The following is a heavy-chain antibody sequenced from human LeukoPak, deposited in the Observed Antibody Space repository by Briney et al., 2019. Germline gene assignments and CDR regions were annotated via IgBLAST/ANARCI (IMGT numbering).Heavy chain of an antibody. CDR2: ISGSGGST. Sequence: GGSLRLSCAASGLTFSSYAMRWVRQPPGKGLEWVSAISGSGGSTYYADSVKDRFTISRDNSKNTLYLQMNSLRVEDTAVYYCAKRFGSTLTPYYYYMDVWGKGTTVTVSS. D-gene: IGHD4-23*01. V-gene: IGHV3-23*01. CDR3: AKRFGSTLTPYYYYMDV. J-gene: IGHJ6*03. CDR1: GLTFSSYA.